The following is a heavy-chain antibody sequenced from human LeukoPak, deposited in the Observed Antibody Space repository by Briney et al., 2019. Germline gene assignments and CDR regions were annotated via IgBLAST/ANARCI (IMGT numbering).Heavy chain of an antibody. V-gene: IGHV4-61*02. D-gene: IGHD2-2*01. CDR2: IYTRGST. CDR1: GGSISSGSYY. Sequence: SETLSLTCTVSGGSISSGSYYWSWIRQPAGKGLEWIGRIYTRGSTNYNPSLKSRVTISVDTSKNQFSLNLSSVTAAETAVYYCARDLYCSSTSCPSNNWFDPWGQGTLVTVSS. CDR3: ARDLYCSSTSCPSNNWFDP. J-gene: IGHJ5*02.